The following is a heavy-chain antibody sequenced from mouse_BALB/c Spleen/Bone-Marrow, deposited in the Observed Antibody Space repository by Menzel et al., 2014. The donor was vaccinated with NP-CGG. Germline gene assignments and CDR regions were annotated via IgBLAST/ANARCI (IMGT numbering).Heavy chain of an antibody. Sequence: EVKEVESGGGLVKPGGSLKLSCAASGFTFSDYYMYWVRQTPEKRLEWVATISDGGSYTYYPDSVKGRFTISRDNAKNNLYLQMSSLKPEDTAMYYCANWAYWGQGTLVTVAA. V-gene: IGHV5-4*02. CDR2: ISDGGSYT. CDR3: ANWAY. J-gene: IGHJ3*01. D-gene: IGHD4-1*01. CDR1: GFTFSDYY.